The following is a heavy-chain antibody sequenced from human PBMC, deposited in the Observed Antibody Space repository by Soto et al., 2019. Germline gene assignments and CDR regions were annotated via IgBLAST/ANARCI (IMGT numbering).Heavy chain of an antibody. CDR1: GYPFTRYT. CDR3: ARGIATGQPDP. CDR2: INPDNGNT. V-gene: IGHV1-3*01. J-gene: IGHJ5*02. Sequence: ASVKVSCKASGYPFTRYTMNCVRQATGQRLEWMGWINPDNGNTKSSQKFPDRVIITRDTSASTAYMDLSSLRSEATAVYYCARGIATGQPDPGRQGTLVTVSS. D-gene: IGHD6-13*01.